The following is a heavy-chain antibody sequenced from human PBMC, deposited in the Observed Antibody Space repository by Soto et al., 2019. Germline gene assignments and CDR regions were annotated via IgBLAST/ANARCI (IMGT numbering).Heavy chain of an antibody. Sequence: QVQLQESGPGLVKPSETLSLTCTVSGASINSYYWSWIRQPPGKGLAWIGYIYYSGRTTYNPSLKSRVTISADTSKNQFSLKLNSVTAADTAVYDCARASYGEADFDYWGQGTLVTVSS. CDR2: IYYSGRT. CDR3: ARASYGEADFDY. CDR1: GASINSYY. V-gene: IGHV4-59*08. D-gene: IGHD4-17*01. J-gene: IGHJ4*02.